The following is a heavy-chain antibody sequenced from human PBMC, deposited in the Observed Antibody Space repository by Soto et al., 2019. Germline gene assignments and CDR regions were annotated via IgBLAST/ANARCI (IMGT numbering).Heavy chain of an antibody. Sequence: LRLSCAASGFTFSSTDMSWVRQAPGKGLEWVSTIDGSGGATHYADSVKGRFTISRDNSKNTMFLQMSSLRADDTAVYYCAKNSGWFNTWGQGTLVTVSS. CDR1: GFTFSSTD. V-gene: IGHV3-23*01. D-gene: IGHD3-10*01. CDR3: AKNSGWFNT. J-gene: IGHJ5*02. CDR2: IDGSGGAT.